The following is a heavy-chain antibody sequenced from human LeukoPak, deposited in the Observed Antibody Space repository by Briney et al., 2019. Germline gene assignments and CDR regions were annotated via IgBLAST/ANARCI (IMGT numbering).Heavy chain of an antibody. J-gene: IGHJ3*02. CDR3: ARTNYYETSGWASGLSPFDM. Sequence: GESLQISCKGSGYSFATHWIAWVRQVPGKGLEWIGVIYPVDSDTRYSPSFQGQVTISVDKSTSTAYLQWSSLKASDTAMYYCARTNYYETSGWASGLSPFDMWGRGTMVTVSS. CDR2: IYPVDSDT. D-gene: IGHD3-22*01. CDR1: GYSFATHW. V-gene: IGHV5-51*01.